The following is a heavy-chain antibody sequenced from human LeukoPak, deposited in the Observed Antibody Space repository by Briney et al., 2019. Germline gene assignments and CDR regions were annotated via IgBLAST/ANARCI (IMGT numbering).Heavy chain of an antibody. CDR2: IYYSGST. CDR3: ARVEEGYGSGRRENYYYYYMDV. J-gene: IGHJ6*03. V-gene: IGHV4-39*07. Sequence: SETLSLTCTVSGGSISSSSYYWGWIRQPPGKGLKWIGSIYYSGSTYYNPSLKNRVTISVDTPKNQFSLKLSSVTAADTAVYYCARVEEGYGSGRRENYYYYYMDVWGKGTTVTISS. D-gene: IGHD3-10*01. CDR1: GGSISSSSYY.